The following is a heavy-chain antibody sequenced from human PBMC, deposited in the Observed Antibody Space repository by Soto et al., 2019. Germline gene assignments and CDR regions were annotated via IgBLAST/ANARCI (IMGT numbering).Heavy chain of an antibody. D-gene: IGHD2-21*02. V-gene: IGHV4-4*02. Sequence: QVQLQESGPGLVKPSGTLSLTCAVSGGAISSDDWWTWVRQTPGKGLEGIGEIYHIGTTNYNPSLMSRVTIAVDKAKSQFSLRLDSVTAADTAVYYCARSDCYGVCRGKWLDPWGQGILVTVSS. J-gene: IGHJ5*02. CDR1: GGAISSDDW. CDR3: ARSDCYGVCRGKWLDP. CDR2: IYHIGTT.